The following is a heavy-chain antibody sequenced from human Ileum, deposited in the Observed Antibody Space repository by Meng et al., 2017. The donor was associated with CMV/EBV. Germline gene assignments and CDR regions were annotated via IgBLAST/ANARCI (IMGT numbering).Heavy chain of an antibody. Sequence: VQLAVCGGGLVHPGGSLTLSCADSGFSFSSYWMPWVRQAPGKGLVWVSRIKSDGSSTNYAGSVKGRFTISRDNAKNTVYLQMNSLRDEDTAVYYCARAKTNLDYWGQGTLVTVSS. D-gene: IGHD1-14*01. V-gene: IGHV3-74*01. CDR3: ARAKTNLDY. CDR2: IKSDGSST. J-gene: IGHJ4*02. CDR1: GFSFSSYW.